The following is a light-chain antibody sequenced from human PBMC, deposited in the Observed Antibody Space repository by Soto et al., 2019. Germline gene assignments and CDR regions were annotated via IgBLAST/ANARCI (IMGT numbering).Light chain of an antibody. J-gene: IGKJ5*01. V-gene: IGKV3D-20*02. Sequence: EIVLTQSPGTLSLSPGERATLSCRASQSVSSSYLAWYQQKPGQAPRLLIYGASSRATGIPDRFSGSGSGTEFNLTISSLQSEDFAVYYCQQRSSWITFGQGTRLEIK. CDR2: GAS. CDR3: QQRSSWIT. CDR1: QSVSSSY.